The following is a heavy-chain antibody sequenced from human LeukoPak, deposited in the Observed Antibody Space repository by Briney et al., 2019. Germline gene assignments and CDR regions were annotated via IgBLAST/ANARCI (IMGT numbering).Heavy chain of an antibody. CDR2: ISAYNGNT. Sequence: ASVKVSCKASVYTFTSYGISWVRQAPGQGLEWMGWISAYNGNTNYAQKLQGRVTMTTDTSTSTAYMELRSLRSDDTGVYYCARGRRGYSYGKNAFDIWGQGTMVTVSS. CDR3: ARGRRGYSYGKNAFDI. J-gene: IGHJ3*02. CDR1: VYTFTSYG. D-gene: IGHD5-18*01. V-gene: IGHV1-18*01.